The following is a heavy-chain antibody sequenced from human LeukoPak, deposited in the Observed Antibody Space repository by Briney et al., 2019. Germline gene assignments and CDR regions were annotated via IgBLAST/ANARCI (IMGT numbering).Heavy chain of an antibody. J-gene: IGHJ4*02. V-gene: IGHV1-69*05. D-gene: IGHD2-8*02. CDR2: IIPIFGTA. Sequence: SVKVSCKASGGTFSSYAISWVRQAPGQGLEWMGGIIPIFGTANYAQKFQGRVTITTDESTSTAYMELSSLSSEDTAVYYRARDALAYCTGGRCYFHYWGQGTLVTVSS. CDR3: ARDALAYCTGGRCYFHY. CDR1: GGTFSSYA.